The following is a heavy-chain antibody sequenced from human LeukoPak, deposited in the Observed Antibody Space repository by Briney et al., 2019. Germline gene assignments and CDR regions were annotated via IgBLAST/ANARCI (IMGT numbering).Heavy chain of an antibody. CDR1: GFTFSSYS. CDR3: ARVLDDFWSGYYTSVFDH. CDR2: ISSSSTI. Sequence: PGGSLRLSCAASGFTFSSYSMNWVRQAPGKGLEWASYISSSSTIYYADSVKGRFIISRDNAKNSLYLQMNSLRAEDTAVYYCARVLDDFWSGYYTSVFDHWGQGTLVTVSS. V-gene: IGHV3-48*01. D-gene: IGHD3-3*01. J-gene: IGHJ4*02.